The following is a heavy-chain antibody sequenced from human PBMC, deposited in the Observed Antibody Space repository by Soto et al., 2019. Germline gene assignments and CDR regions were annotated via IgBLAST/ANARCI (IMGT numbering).Heavy chain of an antibody. CDR2: VYHTGNT. CDR1: GGSVSSENW. V-gene: IGHV4-4*02. Sequence: SETLSLTCAVSGGSVSSENWWGWVRQPPGRGLEWIGEVYHTGNTNYNPSLKSRVGISIDKPKNQFSLKLSSVTAADTAVYYCARWPQLEPRFDYWGQGTLVTVSS. D-gene: IGHD1-1*01. J-gene: IGHJ4*02. CDR3: ARWPQLEPRFDY.